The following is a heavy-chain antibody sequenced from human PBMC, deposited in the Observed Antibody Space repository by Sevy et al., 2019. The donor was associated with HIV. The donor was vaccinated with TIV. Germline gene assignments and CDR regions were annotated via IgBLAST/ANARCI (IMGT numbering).Heavy chain of an antibody. V-gene: IGHV3-15*01. CDR2: IKSKTDGGTT. D-gene: IGHD6-13*01. Sequence: GGSLRLSCAASGFTFSNAWMSWVRQAPGKGLEWVGRIKSKTDGGTTDYAAPVKGRFTISRDDSRNTLYLQMNSLKTEDTAVYYCTTDRVGQLMDRNDYWGQGTLVTVS. CDR3: TTDRVGQLMDRNDY. CDR1: GFTFSNAW. J-gene: IGHJ4*02.